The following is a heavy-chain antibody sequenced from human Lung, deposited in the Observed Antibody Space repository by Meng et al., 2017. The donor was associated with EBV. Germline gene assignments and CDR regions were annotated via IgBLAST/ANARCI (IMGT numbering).Heavy chain of an antibody. D-gene: IGHD5-24*01. J-gene: IGHJ4*02. CDR3: ARERPGGMATTPYFDY. Sequence: VQLVQYVAEVKTPGSSGKVACKASGGTFSSYAISWVRQAPGQGLEWMGGIIPILGIANYAQKFQGRVTITADKSTSTAYMELSSLRSEDTAVYYCARERPGGMATTPYFDYWGQGTLVTVSS. V-gene: IGHV1-69*10. CDR1: GGTFSSYA. CDR2: IIPILGIA.